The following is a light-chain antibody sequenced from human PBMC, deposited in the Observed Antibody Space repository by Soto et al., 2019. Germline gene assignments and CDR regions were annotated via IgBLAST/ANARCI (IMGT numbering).Light chain of an antibody. CDR3: SSYTSNITPYV. CDR2: HVT. Sequence: QSSLTQRASMSGSPGQSVTISCTGTSSDVGGYNFVSWYQQHPGKAPKLMIYHVTNRPSGVSSRFSGSKSGNTASLTISGLQAEDEADYYCSSYTSNITPYVFGTGTKLTVL. J-gene: IGLJ1*01. V-gene: IGLV2-14*01. CDR1: SSDVGGYNF.